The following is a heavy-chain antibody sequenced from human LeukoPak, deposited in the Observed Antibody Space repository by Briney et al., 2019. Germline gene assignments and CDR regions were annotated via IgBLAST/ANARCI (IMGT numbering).Heavy chain of an antibody. J-gene: IGHJ6*02. CDR2: ISGSGGNT. CDR3: AKDLSYGMDV. V-gene: IGHV3-23*01. CDR1: GFTFTTYA. Sequence: PGGSLRLSRAASGFTFTTYAMAWVRQAPGKGLEWVSAISGSGGNTYYADSVKGRFTISRDNSKNTLYLQMKSLRAEDTALYYCAKDLSYGMDVWGQGTTVTVSS. D-gene: IGHD3-9*01.